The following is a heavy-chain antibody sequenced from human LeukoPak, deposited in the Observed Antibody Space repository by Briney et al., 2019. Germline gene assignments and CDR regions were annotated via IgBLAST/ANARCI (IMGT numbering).Heavy chain of an antibody. CDR2: INPSGGST. J-gene: IGHJ4*02. CDR3: ARRYCSGGSCSFEY. Sequence: GASVKVSCKAFGYTFTTYYMHWVRQAPGQGLEWMGIINPSGGSTFYAQKFQGRVTMTRDTSTSTVCMELSSLRSEDTAVYYCARRYCSGGSCSFEYWGQGTLVTVSS. D-gene: IGHD2-15*01. V-gene: IGHV1-46*01. CDR1: GYTFTTYY.